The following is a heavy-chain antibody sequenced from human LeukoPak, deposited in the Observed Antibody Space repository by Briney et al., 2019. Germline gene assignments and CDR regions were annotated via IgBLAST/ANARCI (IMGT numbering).Heavy chain of an antibody. CDR2: ISSRNSTI. CDR3: ARRAYSAAYWKHFDY. Sequence: GGSLRLSCAASGFTFSSYSMNWVRQAPGKGLEWVSYISSRNSTIYYADSVKGRFTISRDNAKNSLYLQMNSLRAEDTAVYFCARRAYSAAYWKHFDYWGQGTLVTVSS. J-gene: IGHJ4*02. V-gene: IGHV3-48*01. CDR1: GFTFSSYS. D-gene: IGHD1-1*01.